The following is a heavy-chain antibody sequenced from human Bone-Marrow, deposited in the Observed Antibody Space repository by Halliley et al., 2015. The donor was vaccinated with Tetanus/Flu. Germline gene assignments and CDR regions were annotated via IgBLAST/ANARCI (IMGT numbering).Heavy chain of an antibody. CDR2: IYYSGTT. D-gene: IGHD3-3*01. V-gene: IGHV4-31*03. CDR1: GGFIKSGGYY. J-gene: IGHJ4*02. Sequence: TLSLTCTVSGGFIKSGGYYWSWVRQHPGKGLEWIGYIYYSGTTYYNASLKSRVTISVATSKNQFSLKLSSVTVADTAVYYCARSLLFLQERVYSFDYRGQRTLVSVTS. CDR3: ARSLLFLQERVYSFDY.